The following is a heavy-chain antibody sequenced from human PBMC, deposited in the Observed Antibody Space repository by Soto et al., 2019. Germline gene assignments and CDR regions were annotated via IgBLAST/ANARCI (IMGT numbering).Heavy chain of an antibody. CDR1: EFTFKNSA. CDR3: ERDPSYGDQTGLVQYFYGLDV. Sequence: GGSLRLSCVASEFTFKNSAMHWVRQAPGKGLEWVAGISYDGSNEYYADSVKGRFTISRDNSKRTLDLQMNSLRPEDTAVYYCERDPSYGDQTGLVQYFYGLDVWGQGTTVTVSS. D-gene: IGHD4-17*01. V-gene: IGHV3-30-3*01. CDR2: ISYDGSNE. J-gene: IGHJ6*02.